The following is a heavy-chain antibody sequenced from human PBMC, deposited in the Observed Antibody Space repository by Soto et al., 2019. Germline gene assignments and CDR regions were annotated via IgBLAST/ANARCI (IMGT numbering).Heavy chain of an antibody. V-gene: IGHV1-18*01. CDR2: ISTFNGNT. CDR1: GYSFITYG. CDR3: ARDEYYYHNGGFSAEYFQH. D-gene: IGHD3-22*01. J-gene: IGHJ1*01. Sequence: QVQLVQSGAEVKKPGASVKVSCKASGYSFITYGITWVRQAPGQGLEWMGWISTFNGNTNYAQILQDRVTMTTDTSTNTAYMELRSLRSDDTAVYYCARDEYYYHNGGFSAEYFQHWGQGTLVTVSS.